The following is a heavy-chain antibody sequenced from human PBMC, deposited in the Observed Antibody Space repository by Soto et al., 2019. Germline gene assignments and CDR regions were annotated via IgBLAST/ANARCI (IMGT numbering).Heavy chain of an antibody. CDR1: GLTFIGYA. CDR3: AGSGSYYCPWFDP. CDR2: ISGSGGST. J-gene: IGHJ5*02. D-gene: IGHD1-26*01. V-gene: IGHV3-23*01. Sequence: VGSLRLSWAASGLTFIGYAMRWVSKAPGKGLEWVSAISGSGGSTYYADSVKGRFTISRDNSKNTLYLQMNSLRAEDTAVYYCAGSGSYYCPWFDPWGQGTLVLGSS.